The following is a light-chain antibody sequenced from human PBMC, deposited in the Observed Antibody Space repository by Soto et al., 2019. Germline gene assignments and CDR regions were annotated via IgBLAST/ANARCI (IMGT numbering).Light chain of an antibody. J-gene: IGKJ5*01. Sequence: EIAITQSPTTLSVSPGERAPLSCWASQTVSYKLVWYQQRPGQAPRLLIYGASSKATGIPDRFSGSGSGTDFTLTISRLEPEDFAVYYCQQHSGSPITFGQGTRLDI. CDR2: GAS. CDR3: QQHSGSPIT. V-gene: IGKV3-20*01. CDR1: QTVSYK.